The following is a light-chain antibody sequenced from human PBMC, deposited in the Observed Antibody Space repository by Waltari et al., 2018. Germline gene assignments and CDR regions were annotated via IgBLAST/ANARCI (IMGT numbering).Light chain of an antibody. J-gene: IGKJ2*01. CDR1: KSVLYSSNNKNY. CDR2: WAS. V-gene: IGKV4-1*01. Sequence: DIVMTQSQYSLAVSLGERATINCKSSKSVLYSSNNKNYLAWYQQKPGQPPKLLIYWASTRESGVPDRFSGSGSGTDFTLTISSLQAEDVAVYYCQQYYSTPSYTFGQGTKLEIK. CDR3: QQYYSTPSYT.